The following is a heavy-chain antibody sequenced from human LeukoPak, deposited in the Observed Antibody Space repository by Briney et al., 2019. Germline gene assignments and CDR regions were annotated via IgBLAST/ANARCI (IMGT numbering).Heavy chain of an antibody. CDR3: ARNSQSPPIVVVPAAVYYYYGMDV. Sequence: PRASVKVSCKASGGTFSSYAISWVRQAPGQGLEWMGGIIPIFGTANYAQKFQGRVTITADKSTSTACMELSSLRSEDTAVYYCARNSQSPPIVVVPAAVYYYYGMDVWGKGTTVTVSS. CDR2: IIPIFGTA. CDR1: GGTFSSYA. J-gene: IGHJ6*04. V-gene: IGHV1-69*06. D-gene: IGHD2-2*01.